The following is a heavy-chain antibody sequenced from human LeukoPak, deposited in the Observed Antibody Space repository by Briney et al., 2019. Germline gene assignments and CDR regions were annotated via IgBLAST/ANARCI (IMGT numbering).Heavy chain of an antibody. CDR3: ARDADDTEYSSGWPFFDY. Sequence: ASVKVSCKASGYTFTNYGISWVRRAPGQGLEWMGWISAYNGNTNYAQKLQGRVTMTTDTSTSTAYMELRSLRSDDTAVYYCARDADDTEYSSGWPFFDYWGQGTLVTVSS. V-gene: IGHV1-18*01. J-gene: IGHJ4*02. CDR2: ISAYNGNT. D-gene: IGHD6-19*01. CDR1: GYTFTNYG.